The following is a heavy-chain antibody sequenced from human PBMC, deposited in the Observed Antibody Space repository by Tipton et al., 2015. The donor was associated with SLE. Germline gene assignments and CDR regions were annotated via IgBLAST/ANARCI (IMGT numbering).Heavy chain of an antibody. V-gene: IGHV1-18*01. CDR1: GYTFTNYG. CDR2: ISANNGDT. J-gene: IGHJ4*02. Sequence: QVQLVQSGAEVRKPGASVKVSCKASGYTFTNYGISWVRQAPGQGLEWMGWISANNGDTKYAQRFQGRVTMTTDTSTSTTYLALRSPRSDDTAIYYCARECSGTGCLDNWGQGTLVTVSS. D-gene: IGHD2-8*02. CDR3: ARECSGTGCLDN.